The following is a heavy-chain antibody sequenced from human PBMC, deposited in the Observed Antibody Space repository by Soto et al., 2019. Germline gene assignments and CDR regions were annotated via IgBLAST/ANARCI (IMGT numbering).Heavy chain of an antibody. D-gene: IGHD3-10*01. CDR2: IIPIFGTA. CDR3: ARSGEDYDAFDI. J-gene: IGHJ3*02. V-gene: IGHV1-69*13. CDR1: GGTFSSYA. Sequence: PSVKVSCKASGGTFSSYAISWVRQAPGQGLEWMGGIIPIFGTANYAQKFQGRVTITADESTSTAYMELSSLRSEDTAVYYCARSGEDYDAFDIWGQGTMVTVSS.